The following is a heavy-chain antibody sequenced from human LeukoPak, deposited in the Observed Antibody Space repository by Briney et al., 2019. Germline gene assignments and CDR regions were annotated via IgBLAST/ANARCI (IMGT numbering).Heavy chain of an antibody. CDR1: GGTFSSYA. D-gene: IGHD6-13*01. V-gene: IGHV1-69*13. J-gene: IGHJ4*02. CDR2: IIPIFGTA. CDR3: ARGNSSWSRVLDY. Sequence: SVKVSCKASGGTFSSYAISWVRQAPGQGLEWMGGIIPIFGTANYAQKFQGRVTITADESTSTAYMELSSLRSEDTAVYYCARGNSSWSRVLDYWGQGTLVTVSS.